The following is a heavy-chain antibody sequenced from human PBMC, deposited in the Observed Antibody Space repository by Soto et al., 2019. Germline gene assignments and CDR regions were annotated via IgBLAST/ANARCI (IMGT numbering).Heavy chain of an antibody. D-gene: IGHD3-22*01. J-gene: IGHJ5*02. CDR2: IFYRGGT. Sequence: QLLLQESGPGLVKPSETLSLTCTVSGGAILDSTYYWAWIRQPPGKGLEWIGTIFYRGGTFYTPSLKSRVTMSVDTSKNQFSLKLTSVTAADTAVYFCARQATGYYYGWFDPWGQGTLVTVSS. CDR1: GGAILDSTYY. CDR3: ARQATGYYYGWFDP. V-gene: IGHV4-39*01.